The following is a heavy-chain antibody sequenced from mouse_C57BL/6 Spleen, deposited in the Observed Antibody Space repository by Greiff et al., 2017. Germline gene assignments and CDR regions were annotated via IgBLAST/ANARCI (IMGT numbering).Heavy chain of an antibody. J-gene: IGHJ2*01. CDR1: GYAFSSPW. Sequence: QVQLQQSGAELVKPGASVKISCKATGYAFSSPWMNWVKQRPGNGLEWIGQIYPGDGGTNYNGKFKGKATLTADKSSNTAYMQLSSLTSEDSAVYFCARSGITTVPYFDYGGQGTTLTVSS. CDR2: IYPGDGGT. D-gene: IGHD1-1*01. V-gene: IGHV1-80*01. CDR3: ARSGITTVPYFDY.